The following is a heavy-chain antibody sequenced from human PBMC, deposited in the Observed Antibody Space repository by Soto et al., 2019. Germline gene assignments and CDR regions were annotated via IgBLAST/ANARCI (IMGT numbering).Heavy chain of an antibody. J-gene: IGHJ4*02. CDR2: LYYAGSN. Sequence: QVRLQESGPGLVKPSATLSLTCTVSGGSMISSYWSWIRHPPGRVLEWLGFLYYAGSNKSNPSLISRVTRSVDTSKNQFSLTVTSVTDADKSVYYCARSIVATDTFDYWGQGNLVTVSS. CDR1: GGSMISSY. V-gene: IGHV4-59*08. D-gene: IGHD5-12*01. CDR3: ARSIVATDTFDY.